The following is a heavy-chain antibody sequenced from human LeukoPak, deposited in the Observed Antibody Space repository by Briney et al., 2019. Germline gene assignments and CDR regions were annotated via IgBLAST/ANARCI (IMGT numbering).Heavy chain of an antibody. V-gene: IGHV1-69*13. CDR1: GGTFSSYA. Sequence: ASVKVSCKASGGTFSSYAISWVRQAPGQGLEWMGGIIPIFGTANYAQKFQGRVTITADESTSTAYMELSSLRSEGTAVYYCARVDYGEDNAFDIWGQGTMVTVSS. J-gene: IGHJ3*02. CDR3: ARVDYGEDNAFDI. CDR2: IIPIFGTA. D-gene: IGHD4-17*01.